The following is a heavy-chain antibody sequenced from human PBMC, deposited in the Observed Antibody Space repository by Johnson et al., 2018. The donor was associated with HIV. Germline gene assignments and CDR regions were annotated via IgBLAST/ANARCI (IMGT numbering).Heavy chain of an antibody. CDR3: ARGSSGSFDL. Sequence: MLLVESGGGVVRPGGSLRLSCAASGFTFDDYGMSWVRQAPGKGLEWGSGIHWNGGSTGYADSVKGRFTISRDSSQNAGYLQMSSLRAEDTALYYCARGSSGSFDLWGRGTMVTVSS. J-gene: IGHJ3*01. CDR1: GFTFDDYG. D-gene: IGHD6-6*01. V-gene: IGHV3-20*04. CDR2: IHWNGGST.